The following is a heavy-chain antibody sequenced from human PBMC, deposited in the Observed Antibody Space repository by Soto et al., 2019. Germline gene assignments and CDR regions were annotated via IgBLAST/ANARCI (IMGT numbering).Heavy chain of an antibody. D-gene: IGHD1-7*01. V-gene: IGHV4-59*01. CDR1: GGSINNYY. CDR3: ARGPELNFDY. J-gene: IGHJ4*01. Sequence: SETLSLTCTVSGGSINNYYWSWIRQPPGKGLEWIAYIYYSGSTNYNPSLKSRVTISLDTSKNQFSLKLSYVTAADTTVYYCARGPELNFDYWGHGILVTVSS. CDR2: IYYSGST.